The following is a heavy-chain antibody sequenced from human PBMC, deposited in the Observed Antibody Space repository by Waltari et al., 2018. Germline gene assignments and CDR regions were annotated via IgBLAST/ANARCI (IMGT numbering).Heavy chain of an antibody. CDR1: GGSISSYY. CDR2: IYYSGST. CDR3: ARVGPAPWGSEYYFDY. D-gene: IGHD7-27*01. J-gene: IGHJ4*02. V-gene: IGHV4-59*01. Sequence: QVQLQESGPGLVKPSETLSLTCTVSGGSISSYYWSWIRQPPGKGLEWIGYIYYSGSTNANPSLKSRVTISVDTSKNQFSLKLSSVTAADTAVYYCARVGPAPWGSEYYFDYWGQGTLVTVSS.